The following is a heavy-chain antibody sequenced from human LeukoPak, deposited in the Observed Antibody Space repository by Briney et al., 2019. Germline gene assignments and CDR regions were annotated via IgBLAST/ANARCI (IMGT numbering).Heavy chain of an antibody. D-gene: IGHD3-10*01. CDR1: GFTSSSYS. CDR3: ARGRDYGSGSIGFDY. V-gene: IGHV3-21*01. Sequence: PGGSLRLSCAASGFTSSSYSMNWVRQAPGKGLEWVSSISSSSSYIYYADSVKGRFTISRDNAKNSLYLQMNSLRAEDTAVYYCARGRDYGSGSIGFDYWGQGTLVTVSS. CDR2: ISSSSSYI. J-gene: IGHJ4*02.